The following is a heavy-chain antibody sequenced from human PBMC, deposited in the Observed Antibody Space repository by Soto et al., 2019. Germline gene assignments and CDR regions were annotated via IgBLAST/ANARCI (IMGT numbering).Heavy chain of an antibody. Sequence: ASVKVSCKASGYIFTSHHMHWVRQPPGQGLEWMGVINPSDDGTRYAQKFQGRVTMTRDTSSSTVYMELTGLRSEDTAVYYCARVYSGNLGNYFDSWGQGTLVTVSS. CDR1: GYIFTSHH. CDR3: ARVYSGNLGNYFDS. D-gene: IGHD5-12*01. CDR2: INPSDDGT. J-gene: IGHJ4*02. V-gene: IGHV1-46*01.